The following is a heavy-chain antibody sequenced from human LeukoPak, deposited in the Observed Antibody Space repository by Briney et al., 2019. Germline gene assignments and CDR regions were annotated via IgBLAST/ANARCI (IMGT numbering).Heavy chain of an antibody. CDR1: GFTFSSYS. D-gene: IGHD6-13*01. V-gene: IGHV3-21*01. J-gene: IGHJ4*02. CDR3: ARDLEQKLGYFPFDY. CDR2: ISSSSSYI. Sequence: GGSLRLSCAASGFTFSSYSMNWVRQAPGKGLEWVSSISSSSSYIYYADSVKGRFTISRDDAKNSLYLQMNSLRAEDTAVYYCARDLEQKLGYFPFDYWGQGTLVTVSS.